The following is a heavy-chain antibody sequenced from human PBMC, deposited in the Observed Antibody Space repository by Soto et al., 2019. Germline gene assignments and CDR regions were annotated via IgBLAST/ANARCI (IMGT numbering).Heavy chain of an antibody. J-gene: IGHJ4*02. V-gene: IGHV1-69*12. CDR1: GGTFSSYA. Sequence: QFKLVQSGAEVKKPGSSVKVSCKASGGTFSSYAISWVRQAPGQGLEWRGGIIPIFGTANYAQKFQGRVTITADESTSTAYMELSSLRSEDTAVYYCATVYCSGGSCFGFGFDYWGQGTLVTVSS. CDR2: IIPIFGTA. CDR3: ATVYCSGGSCFGFGFDY. D-gene: IGHD2-15*01.